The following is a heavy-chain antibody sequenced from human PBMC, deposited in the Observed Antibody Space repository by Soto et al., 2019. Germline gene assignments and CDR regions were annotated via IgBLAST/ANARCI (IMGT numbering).Heavy chain of an antibody. Sequence: DVQLLESGGGLVQPRGSLRLSCAASGFSFSSYAMVWVRQAPGKGLEWVAVISARGGSSYFADSVKGRFTLSRDNSKNVLSLEMNSLRAEDTAIYFCAKGSIEYSASVDNWGQGTLVVVSS. CDR3: AKGSIEYSASVDN. CDR2: ISARGGSS. J-gene: IGHJ4*02. D-gene: IGHD5-12*01. CDR1: GFSFSSYA. V-gene: IGHV3-23*01.